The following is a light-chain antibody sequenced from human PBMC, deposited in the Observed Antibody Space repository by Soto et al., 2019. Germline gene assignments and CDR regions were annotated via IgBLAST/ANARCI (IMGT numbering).Light chain of an antibody. CDR2: KAS. CDR3: QQYNSWLT. J-gene: IGKJ4*01. CDR1: QGIKND. Sequence: IQMTQSPSSLSASVGDRVTITCRAIQGIKNDLGWYQQKPGKAPKLLIYKASTLQSGVPSRFSGSGSGTEFTLTISSLQPDDFATYYCQQYNSWLTFGGGTKVDIK. V-gene: IGKV1-17*01.